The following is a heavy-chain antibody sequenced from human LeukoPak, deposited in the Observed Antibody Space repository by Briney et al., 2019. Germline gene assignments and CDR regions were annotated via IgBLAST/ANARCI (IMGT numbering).Heavy chain of an antibody. CDR3: AKGGQDFDFWRFDL. CDR2: ISDTGGRT. J-gene: IGHJ5*02. CDR1: GFTFSDSA. D-gene: IGHD3-3*01. Sequence: GGSERLSCAASGFTFSDSAVSWVRQAPGEGLEWVSSISDTGGRTYYADSVKGRLTITRDNSRNTVNLQMNSLRAGDTARYYCAKGGQDFDFWRFDLWGQGILVTVSS. V-gene: IGHV3-23*01.